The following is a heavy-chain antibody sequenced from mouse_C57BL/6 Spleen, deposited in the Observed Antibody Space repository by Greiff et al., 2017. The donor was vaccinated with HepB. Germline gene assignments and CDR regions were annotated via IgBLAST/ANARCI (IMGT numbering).Heavy chain of an antibody. CDR1: GFSFNTYA. CDR3: VRHGTGTRRYY. J-gene: IGHJ4*01. Sequence: EVQLVESGGGLVQPKGSLKLSCAASGFSFNTYAMNWVRQAPGKGLEWVARIRSKSNNYATYYADSVKDRFTISRDDSESMLYLQMNNLKTEDTAMYYCVRHGTGTRRYYWGQGTSVTVSS. V-gene: IGHV10-1*01. D-gene: IGHD4-1*01. CDR2: IRSKSNNYAT.